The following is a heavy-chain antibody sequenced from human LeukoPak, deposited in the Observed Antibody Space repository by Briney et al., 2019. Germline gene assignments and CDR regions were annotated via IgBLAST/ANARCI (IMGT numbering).Heavy chain of an antibody. CDR1: GYTFISYN. CDR3: AKDLQLWPPHNWFDP. Sequence: GASVKVSCKASGYTFISYNINWLRQATGQGLEWMGWVNPRSGDAGYLQKFQGRLTITRDSSIDTAYMDLSGLSSEDTAVYYCAKDLQLWPPHNWFDPWGQGTLVTVSS. J-gene: IGHJ5*02. D-gene: IGHD5-18*01. CDR2: VNPRSGDA. V-gene: IGHV1-8*03.